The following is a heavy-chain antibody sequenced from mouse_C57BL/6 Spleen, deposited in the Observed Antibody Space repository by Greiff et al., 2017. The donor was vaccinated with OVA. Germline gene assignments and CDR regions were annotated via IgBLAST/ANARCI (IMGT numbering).Heavy chain of an antibody. CDR2: IDPSDSYT. CDR1: GYTFTSYW. CDR3: ASLSTMVTTKGHYFDY. Sequence: VKLQQPGAELVRPGTSVKLSCKASGYTFTSYWMHWVKQRPGQGLEWIGVIDPSDSYTNYNQKFKGKATLTVDTSSSTAYMQLSSLTSEDSAVYYCASLSTMVTTKGHYFDYWGQGTTLTVSS. V-gene: IGHV1-59*01. D-gene: IGHD2-2*01. J-gene: IGHJ2*01.